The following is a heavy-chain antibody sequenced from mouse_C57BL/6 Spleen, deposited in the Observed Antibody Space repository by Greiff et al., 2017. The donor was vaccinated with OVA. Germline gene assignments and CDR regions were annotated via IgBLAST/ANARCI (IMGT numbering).Heavy chain of an antibody. J-gene: IGHJ2*01. CDR2: ISYDGSN. D-gene: IGHD1-1*01. V-gene: IGHV3-6*01. Sequence: EVKLMESGPGLVKPSQSLSLTCSVTGYSITSGYYWNWIRQFPGNKLEWMGYISYDGSNNYNPSLKNRISITRDTSKNQFFLKLNSVTTEDTATYYCARAITTVVGPYYFDYWGQGTTLTVSS. CDR1: GYSITSGYY. CDR3: ARAITTVVGPYYFDY.